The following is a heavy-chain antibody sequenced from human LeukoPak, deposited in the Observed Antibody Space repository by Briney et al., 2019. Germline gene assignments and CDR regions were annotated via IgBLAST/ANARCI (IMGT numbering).Heavy chain of an antibody. CDR1: GGSISSYY. CDR2: IYYSGST. V-gene: IGHV4-59*08. D-gene: IGHD1-1*01. CDR3: ARSNDGPYYFDY. Sequence: SETLSLTCTVSGGSISSYYWSWIRQPPGKGLEWIGYIYYSGSTNYNPSLKSRVTISVDTSKNQFSLKLSSVTAADTAVYYCARSNDGPYYFDYWGQGTLVTVSS. J-gene: IGHJ4*02.